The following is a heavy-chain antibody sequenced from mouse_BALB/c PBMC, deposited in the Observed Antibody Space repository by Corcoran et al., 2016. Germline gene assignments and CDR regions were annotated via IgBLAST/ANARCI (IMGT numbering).Heavy chain of an antibody. J-gene: IGHJ3*01. V-gene: IGHV1S136*01. D-gene: IGHD1-2*01. CDR2: INPYNDGT. Sequence: EVQLQQSGPELVKPGASVKMSCKASGYTFTSYVMHWVKQKPGQGLEWIGYINPYNDGTKYNEKFKGKATLTSDQSSSTAYMALRSRTSEDAAVFYCASEGITTATGFAYWGQGTLVTVSA. CDR1: GYTFTSYV. CDR3: ASEGITTATGFAY.